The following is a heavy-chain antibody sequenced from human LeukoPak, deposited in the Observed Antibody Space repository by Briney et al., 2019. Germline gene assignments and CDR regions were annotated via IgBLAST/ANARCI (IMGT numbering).Heavy chain of an antibody. Sequence: PGGSLGLSCAASGFTVSSNYMSWVRQAPGKGLEWVSVIYSGGSTYYADSVKGRFTISRDNSKNTLYLQMNSLRAEDTAVYYCARSCSGGSCFGVWGQGTLVTVSS. V-gene: IGHV3-53*01. CDR2: IYSGGST. CDR1: GFTVSSNY. J-gene: IGHJ4*02. CDR3: ARSCSGGSCFGV. D-gene: IGHD2-15*01.